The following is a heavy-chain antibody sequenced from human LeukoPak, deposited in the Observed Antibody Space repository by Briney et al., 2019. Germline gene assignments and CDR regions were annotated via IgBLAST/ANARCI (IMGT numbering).Heavy chain of an antibody. CDR1: GGSFSGYY. J-gene: IGHJ4*02. CDR3: ARGLSGSYFDY. Sequence: PSETLSLTCAVYGGSFSGYYWSWIRQPPGKGLEWIGEINHSGSTNYNPSFKSRVTISVDTSKNQFSLKLSSVTAADTAVYYCARGLSGSYFDYWGQGTLVTVSS. D-gene: IGHD1-26*01. V-gene: IGHV4-34*01. CDR2: INHSGST.